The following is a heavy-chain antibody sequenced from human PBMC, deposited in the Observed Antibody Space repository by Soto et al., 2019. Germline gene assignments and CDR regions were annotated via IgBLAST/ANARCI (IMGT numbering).Heavy chain of an antibody. CDR1: GYSSTSLD. CDR3: ARGVSAGVDY. V-gene: IGHV1-8*01. CDR2: MQPSTGRT. D-gene: IGHD1-26*01. Sequence: ASVKVSCKASGYSSTSLDINWVRQTAGQGLEWMGWMQPSTGRTGYAQKFQGRVTMTRDTSINTAYMELTTLTSDDTAFYYCARGVSAGVDYWGQGTLVTVSS. J-gene: IGHJ4*02.